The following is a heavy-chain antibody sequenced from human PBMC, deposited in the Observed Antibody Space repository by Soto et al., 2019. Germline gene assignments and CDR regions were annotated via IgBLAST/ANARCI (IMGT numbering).Heavy chain of an antibody. CDR1: GFTFSSYA. D-gene: IGHD1-1*01. CDR2: ISYDGSNK. CDR3: ARDEVRAY. V-gene: IGHV3-30-3*01. Sequence: GGSLRLSCAASGFTFSSYAMHWVRQAPGKGLEWVAVISYDGSNKYYADSVKGRFTISRDNSKNTLYLQMNSLRAEDTAVYYCARDEVRAYWGQGTLVTVSS. J-gene: IGHJ4*02.